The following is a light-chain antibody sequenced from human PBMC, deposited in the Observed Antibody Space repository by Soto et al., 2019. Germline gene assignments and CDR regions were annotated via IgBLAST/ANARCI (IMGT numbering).Light chain of an antibody. V-gene: IGLV1-47*01. CDR2: NNS. CDR3: AAWDDSLSGYV. CDR1: SSNIGNNY. Sequence: QSVLTQPPSGSGIPGQRVTISCSGGSSNIGNNYVHWYQHLPGTAPRLLIHNNSQRPSGVPDRFSGSKSGTSASLAISGLRSEDEAEFYCAAWDDSLSGYVFGSGTKVTV. J-gene: IGLJ1*01.